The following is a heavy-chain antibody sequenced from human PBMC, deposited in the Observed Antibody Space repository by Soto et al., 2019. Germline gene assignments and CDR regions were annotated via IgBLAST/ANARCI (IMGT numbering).Heavy chain of an antibody. CDR3: AKDRGIAVAVNYYYYYGMDV. D-gene: IGHD6-19*01. CDR1: GGSISSYY. Sequence: LSLTCTVSGGSISSYYWSWVRQAPGKGLERVAVISYDGSNKYYADSVKGRFTISRDNSKNTLYLQMNSLRAEDTAVYYCAKDRGIAVAVNYYYYYGMDVWGQGTTVTVSS. V-gene: IGHV3-30*18. CDR2: ISYDGSNK. J-gene: IGHJ6*02.